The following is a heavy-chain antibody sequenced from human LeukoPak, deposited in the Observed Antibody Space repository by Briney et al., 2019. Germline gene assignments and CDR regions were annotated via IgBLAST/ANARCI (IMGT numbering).Heavy chain of an antibody. J-gene: IGHJ4*02. Sequence: GGSLRLSCAASGFTFSSYAMSWARQAPGKGLEWVSAISGSGGSTYYADSVKGRFTISRDNSKNTLHLQMNSLRAEDTALYYCVKAIRPFNSGNYYSCLDYWGQGSLVTVSS. CDR1: GFTFSSYA. CDR3: VKAIRPFNSGNYYSCLDY. V-gene: IGHV3-23*01. D-gene: IGHD3-22*01. CDR2: ISGSGGST.